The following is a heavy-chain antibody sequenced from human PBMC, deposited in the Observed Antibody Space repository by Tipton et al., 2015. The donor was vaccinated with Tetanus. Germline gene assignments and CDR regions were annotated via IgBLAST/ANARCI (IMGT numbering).Heavy chain of an antibody. CDR1: GGSIRSGGYY. D-gene: IGHD1-26*01. CDR3: ARGLPREPFYFDY. J-gene: IGHJ4*02. Sequence: TLSLTCTVSGGSIRSGGYYWTWIRQHPERGLEWIGYIYYTGNTYYNPSLKSRVTISVDSSKNQFSLKLTSLTAADTAVYFCARGLPREPFYFDYWGQGKQVIVSS. CDR2: IYYTGNT. V-gene: IGHV4-31*03.